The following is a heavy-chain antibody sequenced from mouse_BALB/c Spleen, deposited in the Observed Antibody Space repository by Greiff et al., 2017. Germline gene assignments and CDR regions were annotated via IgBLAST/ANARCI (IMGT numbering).Heavy chain of an antibody. J-gene: IGHJ2*01. CDR2: IYPGDGDT. V-gene: IGHV1-87*01. CDR3: ARVAYYRYDGDFDY. CDR1: GYTFTSYW. D-gene: IGHD2-14*01. Sequence: QVQLKQSGAELARPGASVKLSCKASGYTFTSYWMQWVKQRPGQGLEWIGAIYPGDGDTRYTQKFKGKATLTADKSSSTAYMQLSSLASEDSAVYYCARVAYYRYDGDFDYWGQGTTLTVSS.